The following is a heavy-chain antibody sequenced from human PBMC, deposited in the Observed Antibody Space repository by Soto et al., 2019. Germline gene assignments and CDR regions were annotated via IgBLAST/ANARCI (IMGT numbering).Heavy chain of an antibody. Sequence: EVQLLESGGDFVQPGGSLRLSCAASGFTFISFDVSWVLQAPGKGLEWVSSIGDNTYYADSVRGRFTLSRDNAKNTMYLQMNSLRVEDTAVYFCARHQWPGFDYWGQGTLVTVSS. V-gene: IGHV3-23*01. CDR1: GFTFISFD. CDR2: IGDNT. CDR3: ARHQWPGFDY. J-gene: IGHJ4*02. D-gene: IGHD6-19*01.